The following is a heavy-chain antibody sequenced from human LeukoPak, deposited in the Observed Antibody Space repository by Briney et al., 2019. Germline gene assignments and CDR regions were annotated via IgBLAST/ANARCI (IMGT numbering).Heavy chain of an antibody. Sequence: GGSLRLSCAASGFTFSSYWMNWVRQAPGKGLVWVSRIDTDGSSTTYADPVKGRFTISRDNAKNTLYLQMNSLRAEDTAVYYCARGFTIFGVVNDGFDIWGQGTKVTVSS. V-gene: IGHV3-74*01. CDR3: ARGFTIFGVVNDGFDI. CDR2: IDTDGSST. D-gene: IGHD3-3*01. CDR1: GFTFSSYW. J-gene: IGHJ3*02.